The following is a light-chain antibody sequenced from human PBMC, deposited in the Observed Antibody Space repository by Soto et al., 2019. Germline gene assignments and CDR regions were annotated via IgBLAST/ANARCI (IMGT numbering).Light chain of an antibody. J-gene: IGKJ5*01. V-gene: IGKV3-15*01. CDR3: QQYNNWPPIS. Sequence: EIVMTQSPATLSVSPGERATLSCRASQSVSSNLAWYQQKPGQAPRLLIYGASTRATGNPARFSGSGSGKEFTLTISSLQYEDFAVYYCQQYNNWPPISFGQGILLEIK. CDR1: QSVSSN. CDR2: GAS.